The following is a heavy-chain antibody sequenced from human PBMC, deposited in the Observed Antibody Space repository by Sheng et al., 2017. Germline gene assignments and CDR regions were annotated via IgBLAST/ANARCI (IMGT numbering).Heavy chain of an antibody. CDR3: AKTYYYDSSGYRDAFDI. J-gene: IGHJ3*02. Sequence: VQLVQSGAEVKKPGESLKISCKGSGYSFTSYWIGWVRQMPGKGLEWMGIIYPGDSDTRYSPSFQGQVTISADKSISTAYLQWSSLKASDTAMYYCAKTYYYDSSGYRDAFDIWGQGTMVTVSS. CDR2: IYPGDSDT. D-gene: IGHD3-22*01. V-gene: IGHV5-51*06. CDR1: GYSFTSYW.